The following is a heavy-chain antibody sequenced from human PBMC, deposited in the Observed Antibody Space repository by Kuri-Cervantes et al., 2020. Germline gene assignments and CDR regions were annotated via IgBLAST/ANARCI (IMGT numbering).Heavy chain of an antibody. CDR2: INPSGGST. V-gene: IGHV1-46*01. D-gene: IGHD2-2*01. Sequence: ASVKVSCKASGYTFTSYYMHWVRQAPGQGLEWVGIINPSGGSTSYAQKFQGRVTMTRDTSTSTVYMELSSLRAEDTAVYYCARDRGGYCSSTSCRRRVYYYYYGMDVWGQGTTVTVSS. CDR3: ARDRGGYCSSTSCRRRVYYYYYGMDV. J-gene: IGHJ6*02. CDR1: GYTFTSYY.